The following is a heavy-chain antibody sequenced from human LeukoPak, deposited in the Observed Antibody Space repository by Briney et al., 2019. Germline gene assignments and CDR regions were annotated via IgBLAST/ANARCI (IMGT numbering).Heavy chain of an antibody. J-gene: IGHJ4*02. V-gene: IGHV3-23*01. Sequence: GGSLRLSCAASGFTFSSYSMNWVRQAPGKGLEWVSAIGSSGDSTYYADSVKGRFTISRDNSKNTLYLQVNSLRVEDTAEYYCAKDRVPTVYAKLDYWGQGTLVTVSS. CDR2: IGSSGDST. CDR1: GFTFSSYS. CDR3: AKDRVPTVYAKLDY. D-gene: IGHD2-8*01.